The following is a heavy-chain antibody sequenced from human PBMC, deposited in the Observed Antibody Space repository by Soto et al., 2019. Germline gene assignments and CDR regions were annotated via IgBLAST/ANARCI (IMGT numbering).Heavy chain of an antibody. D-gene: IGHD4-4*01. CDR1: GFTFSDHY. J-gene: IGHJ4*01. CDR2: IRNKANSYTT. V-gene: IGHV3-72*01. CDR3: SRAGILTTPYYFDY. Sequence: GALRLSCAAFGFTFSDHYMDWVRQAPGKGLEWVGRIRNKANSYTTEYAASVKGRFTISRDDLKNSLFLQMYSLKTEDTAVYFCSRAGILTTPYYFDYWGQGTLVTVSS.